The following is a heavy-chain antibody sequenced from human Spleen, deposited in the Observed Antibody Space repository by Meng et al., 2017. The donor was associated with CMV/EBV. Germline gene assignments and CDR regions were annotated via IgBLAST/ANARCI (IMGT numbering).Heavy chain of an antibody. J-gene: IGHJ4*02. CDR2: IRSKANSYAT. Sequence: GESLKISCAASGFTFSGSAMHWVRQASGKGLEWVGRIRSKANSYATAYAASVKSRFTISRDDSKNTAYLQMNSLKTEDTAVYYCTRLWDSGSYYPVVYWGQGTLVTVSS. D-gene: IGHD1-26*01. V-gene: IGHV3-73*01. CDR3: TRLWDSGSYYPVVY. CDR1: GFTFSGSA.